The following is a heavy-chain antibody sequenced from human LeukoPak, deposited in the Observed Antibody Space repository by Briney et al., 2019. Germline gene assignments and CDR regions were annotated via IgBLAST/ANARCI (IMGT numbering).Heavy chain of an antibody. CDR3: ATPGGHYYDSSGYHDAFDI. V-gene: IGHV3-30*02. CDR2: IRYDGSNK. D-gene: IGHD3-22*01. Sequence: PGGSLRLSCAASGFTFSSYGMHWVRQAPGKGLEWVAFIRYDGSNKYYADSVKGRFTISRDNSKNTLYLQMNSLRAEDTAVYYCATPGGHYYDSSGYHDAFDIWGQGTMVTVSS. J-gene: IGHJ3*02. CDR1: GFTFSSYG.